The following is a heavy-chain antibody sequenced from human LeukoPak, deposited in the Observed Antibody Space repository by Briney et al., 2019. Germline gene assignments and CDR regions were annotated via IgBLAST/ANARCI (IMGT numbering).Heavy chain of an antibody. J-gene: IGHJ4*02. CDR2: ITGSGNAN. CDR3: ATDSDWAFDN. D-gene: IGHD3-9*01. V-gene: IGHV3-48*01. Sequence: PGGSLRLSCAASGFAISRSSISWVRQAPGKGLEWISYITGSGNANYYADSVRGRFTISRDSAKNSLYLQMDNLGVEDTAIYYCATDSDWAFDNWGQGSLVTVSS. CDR1: GFAISRSS.